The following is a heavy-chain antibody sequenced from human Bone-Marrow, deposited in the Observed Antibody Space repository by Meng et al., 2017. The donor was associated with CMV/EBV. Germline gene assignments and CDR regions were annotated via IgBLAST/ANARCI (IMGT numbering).Heavy chain of an antibody. CDR1: GYTFNDYY. Sequence: ASVKVSCKASGYTFNDYYISWVRQAPGQGLEWMGWINPNTGDTSYAQKFQGTVTMTRDSSINTAYMDLNRLTSDDTAVYYCARNIGAYWGQGTLATVSS. J-gene: IGHJ4*02. V-gene: IGHV1-2*02. CDR3: ARNIGAY. CDR2: INPNTGDT. D-gene: IGHD2/OR15-2a*01.